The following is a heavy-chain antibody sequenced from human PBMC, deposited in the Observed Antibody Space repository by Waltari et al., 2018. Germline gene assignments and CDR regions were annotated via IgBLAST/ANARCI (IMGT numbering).Heavy chain of an antibody. V-gene: IGHV3-30*15. CDR1: GFPFNDFS. CDR3: ARDASRTFDL. CDR2: ISYDGSND. Sequence: QVQLVESGGGVVQPGRSLNLSCKGPGFPFNDFSFHWIRQAPGKGQEGMALISYDGSNDYYADSGKGRFTISRDNSKNMLYLQISSLGSEDTAVYYCARDASRTFDLWGQGTLVTVSS. D-gene: IGHD1-7*01. J-gene: IGHJ4*02.